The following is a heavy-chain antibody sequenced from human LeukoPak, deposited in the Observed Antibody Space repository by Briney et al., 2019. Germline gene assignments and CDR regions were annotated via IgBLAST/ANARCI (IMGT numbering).Heavy chain of an antibody. J-gene: IGHJ4*02. V-gene: IGHV3-23*01. CDR1: GFTFSSYA. Sequence: GGSLRLSCAASGFTFSSYAMSWVRQAPGKGLEWASAISGSGGSTYYADSVKGRFTISRDNSKNALYLQMNSLRAEDTAVYYCAKCPSRYGSNPYFDYWGQGTLVTVSS. CDR2: ISGSGGST. D-gene: IGHD3-10*01. CDR3: AKCPSRYGSNPYFDY.